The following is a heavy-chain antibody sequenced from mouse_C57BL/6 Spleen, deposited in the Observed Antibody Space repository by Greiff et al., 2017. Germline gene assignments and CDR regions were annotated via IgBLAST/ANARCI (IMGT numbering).Heavy chain of an antibody. J-gene: IGHJ1*03. Sequence: VQLQQSGPELVKPGASVKISCKASGYSFTGYYMNWVKQSPEKSLEWIGEINPSTGGTTYNQKFKAKATLTVDKSSSTAYMQLKSLTSEDSAVYYCASYYGSSYWYCDVWGTGTTVTVSA. V-gene: IGHV1-42*01. CDR2: INPSTGGT. CDR1: GYSFTGYY. D-gene: IGHD1-1*01. CDR3: ASYYGSSYWYCDV.